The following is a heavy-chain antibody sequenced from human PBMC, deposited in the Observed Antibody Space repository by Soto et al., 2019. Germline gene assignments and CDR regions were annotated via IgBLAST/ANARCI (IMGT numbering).Heavy chain of an antibody. J-gene: IGHJ6*02. Sequence: GGSLRLSCAASGFTFSSYWMSWVRQAPGKGLEWVANIKQDGSEKYYVDSVKGRFTISRDNAKNSLYLQMNSLRAKDTAVYYCARDMDCSSTSCYTELYYYYGMDVWGQGTTVTVSS. CDR3: ARDMDCSSTSCYTELYYYYGMDV. V-gene: IGHV3-7*03. D-gene: IGHD2-2*02. CDR1: GFTFSSYW. CDR2: IKQDGSEK.